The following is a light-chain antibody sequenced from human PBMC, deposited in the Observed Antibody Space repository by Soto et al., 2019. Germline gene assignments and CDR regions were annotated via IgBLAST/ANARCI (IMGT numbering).Light chain of an antibody. CDR3: SAWDDSVNGPV. V-gene: IGLV1-36*01. Sequence: QPVLTQPPSVSAAPRQRVTISCSGSSSNIGNNAVNWYQQLPGKAPKLLIYYDDLVPSGVSDRFSGSRSGTSASLAIRGLQSEDEADYYCSAWDDSVNGPVFGGGTKLTVL. CDR1: SSNIGNNA. J-gene: IGLJ2*01. CDR2: YDD.